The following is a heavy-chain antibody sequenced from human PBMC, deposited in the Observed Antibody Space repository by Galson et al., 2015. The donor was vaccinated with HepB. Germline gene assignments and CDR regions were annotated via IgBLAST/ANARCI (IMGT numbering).Heavy chain of an antibody. J-gene: IGHJ4*02. CDR3: ARDRDYRFDY. V-gene: IGHV1-18*04. CDR2: ISANSGDT. Sequence: VKVSCKASGYTFTTNGISWVRQAPGQGLEWMGWISANSGDTRYAQNLQGRVTLTRDTSTSTAYLELRSLRSDDTAAYYCARDRDYRFDYWGQGTLITVSS. CDR1: GYTFTTNG. D-gene: IGHD4/OR15-4a*01.